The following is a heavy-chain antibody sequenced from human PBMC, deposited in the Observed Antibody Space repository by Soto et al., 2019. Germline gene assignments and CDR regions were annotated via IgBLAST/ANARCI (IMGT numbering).Heavy chain of an antibody. Sequence: SETLSLTCTVSGGSTSDDTYYWGWIRQPPGKGLEWIGSIYYSGTSSYNPSLESRVTISVDTSKNQFSLKLSSVTAADTAVYYCARAGRGYCSGGSCYSGLHGMDVWGQGTTVTVSS. D-gene: IGHD2-15*01. J-gene: IGHJ6*02. V-gene: IGHV4-39*07. CDR1: GGSTSDDTYY. CDR3: ARAGRGYCSGGSCYSGLHGMDV. CDR2: IYYSGTS.